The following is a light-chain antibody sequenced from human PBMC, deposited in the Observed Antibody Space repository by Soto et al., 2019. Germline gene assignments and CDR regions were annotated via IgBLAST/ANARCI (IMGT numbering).Light chain of an antibody. J-gene: IGLJ2*01. CDR2: EVS. V-gene: IGLV2-8*01. CDR3: SSYAGSNIVV. Sequence: QSALTQPPSASGSPGQSVTISCTGTSSDVGGYNFVSWYQQHPGKAPKLMIYEVSERPPGVPDRFSGSKSGNTASLTVSGLQAEDEADYYCSSYAGSNIVVFGGGTKLTVL. CDR1: SSDVGGYNF.